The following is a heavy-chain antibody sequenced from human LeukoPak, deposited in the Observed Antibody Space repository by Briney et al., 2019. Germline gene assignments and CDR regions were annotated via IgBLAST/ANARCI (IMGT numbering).Heavy chain of an antibody. Sequence: ASVKVSCKASGYTFTGYYMHWVRQAPGQGLEWMGWINPNSGGTNYAQKFQGRVTMTRDTSISTAYMELSRLRSDDTAVYYCARDQNIAAAGVVAFDIWGQGTMVTVSS. V-gene: IGHV1-2*02. CDR2: INPNSGGT. CDR3: ARDQNIAAAGVVAFDI. D-gene: IGHD6-13*01. CDR1: GYTFTGYY. J-gene: IGHJ3*02.